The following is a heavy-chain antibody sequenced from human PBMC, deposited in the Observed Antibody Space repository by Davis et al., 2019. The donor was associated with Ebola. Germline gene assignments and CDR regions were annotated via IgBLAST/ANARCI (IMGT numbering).Heavy chain of an antibody. CDR2: IKRKADGGTT. J-gene: IGHJ4*02. Sequence: PGGSLRLSCAVSGFAFSNAWMNWVRQAPGKGLEWVGRIKRKADGGTTDHAAPVKGRCTISREDSKNTLYLQMNSLKTEDTAVYYCTAVGGYIYGQRDYWGQGALVTVSS. CDR1: GFAFSNAW. CDR3: TAVGGYIYGQRDY. V-gene: IGHV3-15*07. D-gene: IGHD5-18*01.